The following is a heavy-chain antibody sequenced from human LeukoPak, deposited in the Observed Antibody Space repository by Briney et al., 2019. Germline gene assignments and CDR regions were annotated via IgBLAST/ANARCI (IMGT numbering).Heavy chain of an antibody. D-gene: IGHD6-19*01. CDR2: ISRNGRNT. CDR3: ARVDSGSACAS. J-gene: IGHJ1*01. CDR1: GFTLSSYS. V-gene: IGHV3-64*01. Sequence: PGGSLRLSCAASGFTLSSYSMHWVRQAPGKGLEFVSAISRNGRNTYYGNSVKGRVTISRDISKNTLHLQMGTLRPEDMAVYYCARVDSGSACASWGQGILVTVSS.